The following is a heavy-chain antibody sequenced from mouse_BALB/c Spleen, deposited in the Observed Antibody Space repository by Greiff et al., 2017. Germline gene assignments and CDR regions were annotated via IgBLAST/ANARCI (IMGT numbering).Heavy chain of an antibody. CDR1: GFSLTSYG. J-gene: IGHJ4*01. V-gene: IGHV2-4-1*01. CDR3: ARNYAMDY. Sequence: QVQLQQSGPGLVQPSQSLSITCTVSGFSLTSYGVHWVRPSPGKGLEWLGVIWSGGSTDYNAAFISRLSISKDNSKSQVFFKMNSLQADDTAIYYCARNYAMDYWGQGTSVTVSS. CDR2: IWSGGST.